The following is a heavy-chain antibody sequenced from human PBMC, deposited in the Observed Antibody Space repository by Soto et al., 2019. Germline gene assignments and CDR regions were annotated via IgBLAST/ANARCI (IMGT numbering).Heavy chain of an antibody. D-gene: IGHD3-16*01. CDR2: INPNSGGT. V-gene: IGHV1-2*02. J-gene: IGHJ4*02. CDR3: ARTSRKPYYDYVWGSWYYFDY. CDR1: GYTFTGYY. Sequence: ASVKVSCKASGYTFTGYYMHWVRQAPGQGLEWMGWINPNSGGTNYAQKFQGRVTMTRDTSISTAYMELSRLRSDDTAVYYCARTSRKPYYDYVWGSWYYFDYWGQGTLVTVSS.